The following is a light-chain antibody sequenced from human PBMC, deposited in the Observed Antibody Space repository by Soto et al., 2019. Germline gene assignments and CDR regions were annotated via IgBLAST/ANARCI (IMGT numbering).Light chain of an antibody. CDR3: LQDYNYPFT. CDR1: QDIRKD. V-gene: IGKV1-6*01. Sequence: IQMTQPPSTLSASVGDRVTITCRASQDIRKDLAWYQQKPGKAPQILIYGASTLQTGVASRFSGSGSATDFTLTISSLQPEDSAAYYCLQDYNYPFTFGQGTKVDIK. CDR2: GAS. J-gene: IGKJ2*01.